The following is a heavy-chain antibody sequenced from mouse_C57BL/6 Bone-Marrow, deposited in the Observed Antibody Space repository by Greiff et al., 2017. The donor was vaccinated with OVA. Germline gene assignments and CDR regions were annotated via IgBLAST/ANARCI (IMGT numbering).Heavy chain of an antibody. J-gene: IGHJ1*03. Sequence: VQLQQSGPELVKPGASVKITCKASGYTFTDYYMNWVKQSHGKRLEWIGAINPNNGGTSYNKKLKGKATLTVDKTSSTAYMELRSRTSEDSAVYYCARGGTGTRDWYIDVWGTGTTVTVSS. CDR1: GYTFTDYY. CDR2: INPNNGGT. CDR3: ARGGTGTRDWYIDV. V-gene: IGHV1-26*01. D-gene: IGHD4-1*01.